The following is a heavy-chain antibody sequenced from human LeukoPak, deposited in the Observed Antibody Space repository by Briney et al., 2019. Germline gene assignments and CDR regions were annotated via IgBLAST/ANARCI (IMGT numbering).Heavy chain of an antibody. CDR1: GFTFSSYA. J-gene: IGHJ4*02. CDR2: ISSNGGST. V-gene: IGHV3-64*01. D-gene: IGHD3-22*01. CDR3: AKPQTYYDSSLGY. Sequence: GGSLRLSCAASGFTFSSYAMHWVRQAPGKGLEYVSAISSNGGSTYYANSVKGRFTISRDNSKNTLYLQMNSLRAEDTAVYYCAKPQTYYDSSLGYWGQGTLVTVSS.